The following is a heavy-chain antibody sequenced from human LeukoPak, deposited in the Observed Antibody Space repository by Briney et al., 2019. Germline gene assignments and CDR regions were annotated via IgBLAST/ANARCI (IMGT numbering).Heavy chain of an antibody. CDR1: GFTFSSYE. Sequence: GGSLRLSCAASGFTFSSYEMNWVRQAPGKGLEWVSYISSSGSTIYYADSVKGRFTISRDNAKNSLYLQMNSLRAEDTAVYYCARDRSLTELLGAFDIWGQGTMVTVSS. CDR2: ISSSGSTI. CDR3: ARDRSLTELLGAFDI. D-gene: IGHD1-26*01. J-gene: IGHJ3*02. V-gene: IGHV3-48*03.